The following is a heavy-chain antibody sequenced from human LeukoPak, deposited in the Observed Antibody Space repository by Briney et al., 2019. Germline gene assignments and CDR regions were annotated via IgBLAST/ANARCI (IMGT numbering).Heavy chain of an antibody. D-gene: IGHD3/OR15-3a*01. CDR3: GRQTGSGLFILP. J-gene: IGHJ4*02. CDR2: IYYSGST. V-gene: IGHV4-39*01. CDR1: GASISSDSYY. Sequence: SETLSLTCTVSGASISSDSYYWGWIRQPPGKVLQWIGCIYYSGSTYYKPSLKSRVSISVDTSKNQFSLKLTSVTAADTAVYYCGRQTGSGLFILPGGQGTLVTVSS.